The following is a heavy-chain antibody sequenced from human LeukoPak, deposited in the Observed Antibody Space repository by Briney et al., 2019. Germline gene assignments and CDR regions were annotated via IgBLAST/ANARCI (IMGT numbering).Heavy chain of an antibody. CDR3: ARDKVGASNWFDP. CDR2: ISSSSSYI. CDR1: GFTFSSYS. J-gene: IGHJ5*02. Sequence: PGGSLRLSCAASGFTFSSYSMNWVRQAPGKGLEWVSSISSSSSYIYYADSVKGRFTISRDNAKNSLYQQMNSLRAEDTAVYYCARDKVGASNWFDPWGQGTLVTVSS. V-gene: IGHV3-21*01. D-gene: IGHD1-26*01.